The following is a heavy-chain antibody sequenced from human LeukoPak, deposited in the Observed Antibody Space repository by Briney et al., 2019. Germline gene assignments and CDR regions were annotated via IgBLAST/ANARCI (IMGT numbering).Heavy chain of an antibody. CDR1: GGSISSSSYY. D-gene: IGHD5-18*01. Sequence: SETLSLTCTVSGGSISSSSYYWGWIRQPPGKGPEWIGSIYYSGSTYYNPSLKSRVTISVDTSKNQFSLKLSSVTAADTAVYYCAKSSYSIFDYWGQGTLVTVSS. CDR2: IYYSGST. V-gene: IGHV4-39*01. J-gene: IGHJ4*02. CDR3: AKSSYSIFDY.